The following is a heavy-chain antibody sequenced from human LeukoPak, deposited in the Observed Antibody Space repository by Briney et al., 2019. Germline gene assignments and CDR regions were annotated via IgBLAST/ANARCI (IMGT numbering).Heavy chain of an antibody. CDR3: ARLGTHYYYIYMDV. CDR1: GYNSFDNYW. J-gene: IGHJ6*03. V-gene: IGHV5-51*01. CDR2: IYPGDSET. Sequence: GESLKIFCKGSGYNSFDNYWIAWVRQMPGKGPEWMGVIYPGDSETKYSPSFEGHVSFSVDRSISTAYLQWSSLQASDTAIYYCARLGTHYYYIYMDVWGKGTTVTSSS. D-gene: IGHD3-10*01.